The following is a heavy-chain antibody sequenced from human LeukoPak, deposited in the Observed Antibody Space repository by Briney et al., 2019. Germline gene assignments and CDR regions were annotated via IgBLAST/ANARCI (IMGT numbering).Heavy chain of an antibody. V-gene: IGHV4-34*01. CDR3: ARLRIGSGRKAIDY. Sequence: PSETLSLTCAVYGGSFSGYYWSWIRQPPGKGLEWIGEINHSGSTNYNPSLKSRVTISVDTSKNQFSLKLSSVTAADTAVYYYARLRIGSGRKAIDYWGQGTLVTVSS. CDR1: GGSFSGYY. J-gene: IGHJ4*02. CDR2: INHSGST. D-gene: IGHD3-10*01.